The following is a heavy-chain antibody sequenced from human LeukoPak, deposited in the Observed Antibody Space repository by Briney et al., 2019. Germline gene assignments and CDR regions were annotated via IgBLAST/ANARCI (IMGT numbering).Heavy chain of an antibody. CDR3: ARVGRSRGSLPNSYYYMDV. Sequence: SVKVSCNASGDIFNSYSVSWVRQAPGQGLEWMGGIIPIFGSTNYAQKLQGRVTITMDQSTRTAYMELNSLSSDDTAVYYCARVGRSRGSLPNSYYYMDVWGKGTTVTVSS. CDR2: IIPIFGST. CDR1: GDIFNSYS. V-gene: IGHV1-69*05. D-gene: IGHD1-26*01. J-gene: IGHJ6*03.